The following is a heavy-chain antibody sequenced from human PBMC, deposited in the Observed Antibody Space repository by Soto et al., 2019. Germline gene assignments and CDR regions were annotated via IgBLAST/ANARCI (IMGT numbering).Heavy chain of an antibody. Sequence: QVQLQESGPGLLKPSETLSLTCTVSGGAISRYYWSWIRQPAGKGLEWIGRIYTSGSTNYNPSLKSRFTMSVDTSKNQCSLQLSSVTAADTAVYYCARACSSNSCYDVFDYWGQGTLVTVSS. CDR3: ARACSSNSCYDVFDY. CDR2: IYTSGST. D-gene: IGHD2-2*01. V-gene: IGHV4-4*07. J-gene: IGHJ4*02. CDR1: GGAISRYY.